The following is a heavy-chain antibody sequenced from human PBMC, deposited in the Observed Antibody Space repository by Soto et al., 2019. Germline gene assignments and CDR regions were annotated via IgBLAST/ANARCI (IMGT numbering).Heavy chain of an antibody. CDR2: LGAADDP. CDR1: GFTLSAYD. D-gene: IGHD2-15*01. J-gene: IGHJ6*02. V-gene: IGHV3-13*05. CDR3: ARGYSGRLPRRADYYYAMDV. Sequence: GGSLRPSCAASGFTLSAYDMHWVRQAEGKGLEWVSALGAADDPYYLVSVKGRFTISRENAKNSLYLQMNNLRAGDTAVYYCARGYSGRLPRRADYYYAMDVWGQGTTVTSP.